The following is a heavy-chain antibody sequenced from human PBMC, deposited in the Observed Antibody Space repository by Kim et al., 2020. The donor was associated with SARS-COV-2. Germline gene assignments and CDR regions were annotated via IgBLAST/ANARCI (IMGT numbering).Heavy chain of an antibody. D-gene: IGHD6-19*01. Sequence: GGSLRLSCAASGFTFSSYAMHWVRQAPGKGLEWVAVISYDGSNKYYADSVKGRFTISRDNSKNTLYLQMNSLRAEDTAVYYCARAAGSSGDDYWGQGTLVTVSS. CDR1: GFTFSSYA. J-gene: IGHJ4*02. V-gene: IGHV3-30*04. CDR2: ISYDGSNK. CDR3: ARAAGSSGDDY.